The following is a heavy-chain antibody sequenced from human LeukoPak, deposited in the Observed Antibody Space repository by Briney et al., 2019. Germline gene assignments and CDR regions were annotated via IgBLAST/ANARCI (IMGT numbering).Heavy chain of an antibody. Sequence: GGSLRLSCAASGSMFSSYAMSWVRQAPGKGLEWVSAISGSAGSTYYADSLKGRFTISRDNSKNTLYLQMNSLSAEDTAVYYCAKGSIAVALFDYWGQGTLVTVSS. CDR2: ISGSAGST. CDR1: GSMFSSYA. J-gene: IGHJ4*02. CDR3: AKGSIAVALFDY. D-gene: IGHD6-19*01. V-gene: IGHV3-23*01.